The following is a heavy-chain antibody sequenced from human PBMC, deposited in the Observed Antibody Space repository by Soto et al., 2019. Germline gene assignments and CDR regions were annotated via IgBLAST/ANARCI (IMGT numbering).Heavy chain of an antibody. CDR1: GGSFSGYY. V-gene: IGHV4-34*01. CDR3: ARVTGTHNDAFDI. CDR2: INHSGST. Sequence: SETLSLTCAVYGGSFSGYYWSWIRQPPGKGLEWIGEINHSGSTNYNPSLKSRVTISVDTSRNQFSLKLSSVTAADTAVYYCARVTGTHNDAFDIWGQGTMVTVSS. J-gene: IGHJ3*02. D-gene: IGHD1-1*01.